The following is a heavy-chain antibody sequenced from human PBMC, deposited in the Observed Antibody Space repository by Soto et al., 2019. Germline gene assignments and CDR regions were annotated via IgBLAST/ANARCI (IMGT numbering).Heavy chain of an antibody. CDR3: ARADHWLLAS. J-gene: IGHJ4*02. V-gene: IGHV4-31*03. CDR1: GGSISSGGYY. Sequence: SETLSLTCTVSGGSISSGGYYWCWIRQHPGKGLEWIGYIHHSGTTYYNPPLKSRVTMSVDTSKNQFSLKLSSVTAADTAVYYCARADHWLLASWGQGTLVTVSS. D-gene: IGHD3-9*01. CDR2: IHHSGTT.